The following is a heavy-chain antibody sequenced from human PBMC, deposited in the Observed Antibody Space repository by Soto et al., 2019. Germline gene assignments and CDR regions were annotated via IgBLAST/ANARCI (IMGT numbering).Heavy chain of an antibody. CDR3: ATISPSSDIEA. CDR2: ICANGGCP. CDR1: VFTFSSHA. Sequence: GGSLRLSCAASVFTFSSHAMRCVRQAPGKGLEWVSAICANGGCPFYADSVMGRFTISKDNPKNTLYLQMNSLRADDTAIYYCATISPSSDIEARGQGTRVAVSS. D-gene: IGHD2-15*01. J-gene: IGHJ4*02. V-gene: IGHV3-23*01.